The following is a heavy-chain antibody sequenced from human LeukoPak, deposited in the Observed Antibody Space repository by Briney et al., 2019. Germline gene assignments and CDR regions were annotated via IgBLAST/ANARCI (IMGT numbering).Heavy chain of an antibody. CDR3: ARVQAGDDILTGYGFRWFDP. CDR2: INHSGST. Sequence: SETLSLTCAVYGGSFSGYYWSWIRQPPGKGLEWIGEINHSGSTNYNPSLKSRVTISVDTSKNQFSLKLSSVTAADTAVYYCARVQAGDDILTGYGFRWFDPWGQGTLVTVSS. D-gene: IGHD3-9*01. CDR1: GGSFSGYY. V-gene: IGHV4-34*01. J-gene: IGHJ5*02.